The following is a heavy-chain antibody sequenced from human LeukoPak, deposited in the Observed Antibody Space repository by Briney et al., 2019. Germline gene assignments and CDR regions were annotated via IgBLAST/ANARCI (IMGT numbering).Heavy chain of an antibody. J-gene: IGHJ4*01. CDR2: IFYGGNN. D-gene: IGHD2-15*01. Sequence: SETLSLTCSVSGGSISNGDYYWGWIRQAPGKGLEWIGSIFYGGNNNYNPSPKSRATISVDTSKNQFSLKVTSVTAADAAMYYCARQLPTAAADTRGYFDYWGQGTVVTVSS. CDR3: ARQLPTAAADTRGYFDY. CDR1: GGSISNGDYY. V-gene: IGHV4-39*01.